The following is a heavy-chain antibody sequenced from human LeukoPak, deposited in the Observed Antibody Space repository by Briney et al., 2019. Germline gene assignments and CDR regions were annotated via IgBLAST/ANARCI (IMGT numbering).Heavy chain of an antibody. V-gene: IGHV1-8*01. D-gene: IGHD5-18*01. CDR1: GYTFTSYD. CDR2: MNPNSGNT. CDR3: AKKEDLWLREFDY. Sequence: ASVKVSCKASGYTFTSYDINWVRQATGQGLEWMGWMNPNSGNTGYAQKFQGRVTMTRNTSISTAYMELSSLRAEDTAVYYCAKKEDLWLREFDYWGQGTLVTVSS. J-gene: IGHJ4*02.